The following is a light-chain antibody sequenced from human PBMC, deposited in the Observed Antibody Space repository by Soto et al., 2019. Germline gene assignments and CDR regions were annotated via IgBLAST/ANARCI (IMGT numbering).Light chain of an antibody. V-gene: IGLV1-44*01. CDR1: SSNIGSNT. Sequence: QSALTQPPSASGTPGQRVTISRSGSSSNIGSNTVNWYQQVPGTAPKLLIYSNIQRPTGIPDRFSGSRSGSSDSLAISGLQSEDGANYYCATWDDSLTGPVVGGGTKLAVL. CDR3: ATWDDSLTGPV. J-gene: IGLJ3*02. CDR2: SNI.